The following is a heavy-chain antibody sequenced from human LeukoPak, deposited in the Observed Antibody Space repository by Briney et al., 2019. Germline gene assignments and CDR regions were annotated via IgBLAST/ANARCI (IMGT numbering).Heavy chain of an antibody. J-gene: IGHJ4*02. Sequence: SETLSLTCTVSGGSISSSSYYWGWIRQPPGKGLEWIGSIYYSGSTYYNPSLKSRVTISVDTSKNQFSLKLSSVTAADTAVYYCARHGRVAYYDILTGYGARGYFDYWGQGTLVAVSS. CDR1: GGSISSSSYY. V-gene: IGHV4-39*01. CDR3: ARHGRVAYYDILTGYGARGYFDY. CDR2: IYYSGST. D-gene: IGHD3-9*01.